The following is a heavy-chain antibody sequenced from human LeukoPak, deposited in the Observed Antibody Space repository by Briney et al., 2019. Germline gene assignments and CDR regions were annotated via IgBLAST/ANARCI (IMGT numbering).Heavy chain of an antibody. Sequence: SDTLSLTCTVSGASIRSYYWRWIRQAPGEGLVWVGSISYTGYTSYSPDLKSRVAISLYTSKSHFSQKLTSMTVADTAIYYGASGRNDNGRMFFDSGAQRTLVTVSS. CDR1: GASIRSYY. CDR2: ISYTGYT. V-gene: IGHV4-59*07. D-gene: IGHD4-23*01. J-gene: IGHJ4*02. CDR3: ASGRNDNGRMFFDS.